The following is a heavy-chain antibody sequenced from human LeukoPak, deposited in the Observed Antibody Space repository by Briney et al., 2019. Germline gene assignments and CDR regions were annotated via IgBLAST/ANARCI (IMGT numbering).Heavy chain of an antibody. D-gene: IGHD2-15*01. V-gene: IGHV3-21*01. CDR3: ASGYCSGGSCYSGLVDGY. J-gene: IGHJ4*02. Sequence: PGGSLRLSCAASGFTFSSYSMNWVRQAPGKGLEWVSSISSSSSYIYYADPVKGRFTISRDNAKNSLYLKMNSLRAEDTAVYYCASGYCSGGSCYSGLVDGYWGQGTLVTVSS. CDR1: GFTFSSYS. CDR2: ISSSSSYI.